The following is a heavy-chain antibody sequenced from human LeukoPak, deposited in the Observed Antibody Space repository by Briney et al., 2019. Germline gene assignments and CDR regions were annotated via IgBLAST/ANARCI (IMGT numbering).Heavy chain of an antibody. CDR3: AAVIDY. V-gene: IGHV3-48*03. Sequence: GGSLRLSCAASGFTFSSYEMNWIRQAPGKGLEWISYISNSGSTKYYADSVKGRFTISRDNAKNSVFLQMKSLRAEDTAVYYCAAVIDYWGQGTLVTVSS. CDR2: ISNSGSTK. J-gene: IGHJ4*02. CDR1: GFTFSSYE.